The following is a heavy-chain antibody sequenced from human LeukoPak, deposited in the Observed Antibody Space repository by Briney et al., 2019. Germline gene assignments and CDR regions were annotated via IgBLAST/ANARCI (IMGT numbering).Heavy chain of an antibody. CDR2: ISGSGGST. J-gene: IGHJ4*02. D-gene: IGHD3-9*01. CDR3: AKDLNDILTGYFGLKDSQNCYFDY. Sequence: PGGSLRLSCAASGFTFSSYGMSWVRQAPGKGLEWVSAISGSGGSTYYADSVKGRFTISRDNSKNTLYLQMNSLRAEDTAVYYCAKDLNDILTGYFGLKDSQNCYFDYWGQGTLVTVSS. V-gene: IGHV3-23*01. CDR1: GFTFSSYG.